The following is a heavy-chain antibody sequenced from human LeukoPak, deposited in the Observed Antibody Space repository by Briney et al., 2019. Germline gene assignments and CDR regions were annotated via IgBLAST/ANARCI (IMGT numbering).Heavy chain of an antibody. CDR3: ARVGYSGYDDGDDY. CDR1: GFTFSSYE. J-gene: IGHJ4*02. CDR2: ISSSGSTI. Sequence: GGSLRLSCAASGFTFSSYEMNWVRQASGKGLEWVSYISSSGSTIYYADSVKGRFTISRDNAKNSLYLQMNSLRAEDTAVYYCARVGYSGYDDGDDYWGQGTLVTVSS. V-gene: IGHV3-48*03. D-gene: IGHD5-12*01.